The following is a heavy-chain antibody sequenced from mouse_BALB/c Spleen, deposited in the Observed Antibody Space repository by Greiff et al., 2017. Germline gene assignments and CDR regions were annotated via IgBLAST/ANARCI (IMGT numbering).Heavy chain of an antibody. D-gene: IGHD2-12*01. CDR1: GFTFSSYA. V-gene: IGHV5-9-4*01. CDR2: ISSGGSYT. Sequence: EVKLVESGGGLVKPGGSLKLSCAASGFTFSSYAMSWVRQSPEKRLEWVAEISSGGSYTYYPDTVTGRFTISRDNAKNTLYLEMSSLRSEDTAMYYCARVVRNAMDYWGQGTSVTVSS. CDR3: ARVVRNAMDY. J-gene: IGHJ4*01.